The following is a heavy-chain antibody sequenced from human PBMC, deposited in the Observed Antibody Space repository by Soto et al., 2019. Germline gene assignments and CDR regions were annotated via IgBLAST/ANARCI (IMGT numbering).Heavy chain of an antibody. V-gene: IGHV3-30*18. D-gene: IGHD1-26*01. Sequence: QVQLVESGGGVVQPGRSLRLSCAASGFTFSSYGMHWVRQAPGKGLEWVAVISYDGSNKYYADSVKGRFTISRDNSKNTLYLQMNSLSAEDTAVYYCAKERVSREWELLGWGQGTLVIVSS. CDR3: AKERVSREWELLG. CDR2: ISYDGSNK. CDR1: GFTFSSYG. J-gene: IGHJ4*02.